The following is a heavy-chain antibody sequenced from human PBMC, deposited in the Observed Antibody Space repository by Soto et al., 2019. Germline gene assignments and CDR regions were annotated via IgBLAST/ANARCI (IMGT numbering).Heavy chain of an antibody. V-gene: IGHV1-69*13. D-gene: IGHD3-9*01. J-gene: IGHJ4*02. Sequence: GASVKVSCKASGGTFSSYAISWVRQAPGQGLEWMGGIIPIFGTANYAQKFQGRVTITADESTSTAYMELSSLRSEDTAVYYCARYGGHGDWGPNYDILTGRIQAFDYWGQGTLVTVSS. CDR3: ARYGGHGDWGPNYDILTGRIQAFDY. CDR1: GGTFSSYA. CDR2: IIPIFGTA.